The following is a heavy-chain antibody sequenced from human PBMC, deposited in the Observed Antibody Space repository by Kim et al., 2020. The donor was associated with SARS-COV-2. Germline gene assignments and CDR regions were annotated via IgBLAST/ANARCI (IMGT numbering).Heavy chain of an antibody. Sequence: GGSLRLSCATSGFTLSSYGIHWVRQAPGKGLEWLAAISHDGSHKFFADSVKGRFTVSRDNSRDTLYLEMHSLRAEDTAVFYCAKDFFYKDGYADSFRDAFETWGQGTMVTVSS. CDR1: GFTLSSYG. CDR3: AKDFFYKDGYADSFRDAFET. D-gene: IGHD4-17*01. J-gene: IGHJ3*02. CDR2: ISHDGSHK. V-gene: IGHV3-30*18.